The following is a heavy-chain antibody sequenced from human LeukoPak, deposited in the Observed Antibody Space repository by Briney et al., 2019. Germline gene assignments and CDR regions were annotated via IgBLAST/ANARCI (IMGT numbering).Heavy chain of an antibody. J-gene: IGHJ4*02. CDR1: GFIFSNYA. CDR2: VSGGDTTT. Sequence: PGGSLRLSCAASGFIFSNYAMSWVRQAPGKGLEWLSVVSGGDTTTYYADSVKGRFTISRDNSKNTLYLQMNSLRAEDTAIYYWANPPPGGATWYEYYEFWGQGTLATV. D-gene: IGHD3-3*01. V-gene: IGHV3-23*01. CDR3: ANPPPGGATWYEYYEF.